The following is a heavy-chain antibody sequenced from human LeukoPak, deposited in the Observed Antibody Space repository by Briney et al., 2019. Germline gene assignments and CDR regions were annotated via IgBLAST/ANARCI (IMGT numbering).Heavy chain of an antibody. CDR3: ARGKNWFDP. J-gene: IGHJ5*02. CDR1: GYIFTDYY. V-gene: IGHV1/OR15-1*01. CDR2: INPNSGGT. Sequence: ASVKVSCKASGYIFTDYYMHWVRQAPGQELGWMGRINPNSGGTNYAQKFQGRVTMTRDTSISTAYTELSSLRSDDTAVYYCARGKNWFDPWGQGTLVTVSS.